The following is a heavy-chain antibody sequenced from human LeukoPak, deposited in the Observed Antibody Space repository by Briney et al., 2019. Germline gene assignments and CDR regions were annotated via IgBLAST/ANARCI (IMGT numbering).Heavy chain of an antibody. V-gene: IGHV1-2*02. D-gene: IGHD2-21*02. J-gene: IGHJ4*02. CDR3: ARSYCRGGDCYFDY. CDR2: INPNNGGT. CDR1: GYSFTGHY. Sequence: WASVKVSCKASGYSFTGHYLHWVRQAPGQGLEWMGWINPNNGGTNYAQKFQGRVTMTRDTSISTAYMELSRLRSDDTAVYYCARSYCRGGDCYFDYWGQGTLVTVSS.